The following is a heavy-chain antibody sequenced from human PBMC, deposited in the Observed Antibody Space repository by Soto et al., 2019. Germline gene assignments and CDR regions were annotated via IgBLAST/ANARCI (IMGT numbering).Heavy chain of an antibody. J-gene: IGHJ5*02. CDR1: GGSIITSDYY. CDR2: IYYSGST. V-gene: IGHV4-39*01. Sequence: QVQLQESGPGLVKPSETLSLTCTVSGGSIITSDYYWGWIRQPPGKGLEWIGSIYYSGSTYYNPSLKSRVTMSEDTSKNQFSLKLSSVAATDTAVYYCARGTTWPLWFDPWGQGTLVTVSS. CDR3: ARGTTWPLWFDP.